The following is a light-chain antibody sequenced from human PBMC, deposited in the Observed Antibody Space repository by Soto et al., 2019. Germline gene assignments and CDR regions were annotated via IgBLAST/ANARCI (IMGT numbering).Light chain of an antibody. J-gene: IGKJ4*01. V-gene: IGKV1-39*01. Sequence: IQMTQSPSSLSASLGDRVTITCRASQSIGSFLSWYQQKPGKAPKLLIYSASSLQSGVPSRFSGGGSGTDFTLTISSVRPEDFATYYCQQSYYTSRFTFGPGNKVEIX. CDR1: QSIGSF. CDR3: QQSYYTSRFT. CDR2: SAS.